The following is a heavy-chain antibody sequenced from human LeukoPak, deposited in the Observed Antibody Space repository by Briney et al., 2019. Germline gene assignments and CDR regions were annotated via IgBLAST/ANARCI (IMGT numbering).Heavy chain of an antibody. CDR2: ISGSGGST. Sequence: TGGSLRLSCAASGFTFSSYAMSWVRQAPGKGLEWVSAISGSGGSTYYADSVKGRFTISRDSSKNTLYLQMNSLRAGDTAVYYCARDSCSSTSCSGAFDIWGQGTMVTVSS. CDR3: ARDSCSSTSCSGAFDI. CDR1: GFTFSSYA. D-gene: IGHD2-2*01. J-gene: IGHJ3*02. V-gene: IGHV3-23*01.